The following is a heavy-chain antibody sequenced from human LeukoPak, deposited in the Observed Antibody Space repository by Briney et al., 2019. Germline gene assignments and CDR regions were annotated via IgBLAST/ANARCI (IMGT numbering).Heavy chain of an antibody. V-gene: IGHV5-51*01. CDR1: GYSFTSYW. CDR3: ARQTSKYCTNGVCYGGRYYFFGAFDI. D-gene: IGHD2-8*01. Sequence: VEALKIYCKGSGYSFTSYWIGGVRQMPGKGLEWMGIIYPGDSDTRYSPSFQGQVTISADKSISTAYLQWSSLNASDTAMYYCARQTSKYCTNGVCYGGRYYFFGAFDIWGQGTMVTVSS. J-gene: IGHJ3*02. CDR2: IYPGDSDT.